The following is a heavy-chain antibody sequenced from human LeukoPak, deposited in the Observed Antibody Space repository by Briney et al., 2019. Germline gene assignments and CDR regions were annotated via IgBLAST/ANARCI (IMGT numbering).Heavy chain of an antibody. CDR2: ISYDGSNK. CDR1: GFTFNSYG. D-gene: IGHD3-22*01. J-gene: IGHJ4*02. CDR3: ARDLYRIVVVPRYFDY. V-gene: IGHV3-30*03. Sequence: PGGSLRLSCAASGFTFNSYGMHWVRQAPGKGLEWVAVISYDGSNKYYADSVKGRFTISRDNSKNTLYLQMNSLRAEDTAVYYCARDLYRIVVVPRYFDYWGQGTLVAVSS.